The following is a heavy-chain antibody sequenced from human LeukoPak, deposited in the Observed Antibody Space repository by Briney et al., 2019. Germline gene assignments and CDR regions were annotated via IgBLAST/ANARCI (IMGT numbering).Heavy chain of an antibody. CDR2: INPSGGAT. J-gene: IGHJ4*02. Sequence: ASVKVSCKASGYTFTNHYMHWARQAPGQGLEWVGIINPSGGATSYAHKFRGRVSMTGDTSTSTVYMELSSLRSDDTAVYYCARATGYDTTGDRQDFDYWGQGTQVTVSS. CDR3: ARATGYDTTGDRQDFDY. D-gene: IGHD3-22*01. V-gene: IGHV1-46*01. CDR1: GYTFTNHY.